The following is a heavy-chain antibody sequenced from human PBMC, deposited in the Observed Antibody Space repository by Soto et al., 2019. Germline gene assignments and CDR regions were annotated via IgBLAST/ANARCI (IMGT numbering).Heavy chain of an antibody. J-gene: IGHJ5*02. Sequence: GGSLRLSCVAFGFNFEDYAMHLIRQAPGKGLEWVSGINWNSGITGSADSVKGRFTISRDNANNSLHLEMSSLKTEDTALYYCARGRGALTVVSNWFDPWGQGTLVTVSS. V-gene: IGHV3-9*01. CDR3: ARGRGALTVVSNWFDP. CDR1: GFNFEDYA. D-gene: IGHD2-15*01. CDR2: INWNSGIT.